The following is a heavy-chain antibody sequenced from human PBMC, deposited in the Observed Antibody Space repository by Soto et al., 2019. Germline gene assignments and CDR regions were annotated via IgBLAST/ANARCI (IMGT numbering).Heavy chain of an antibody. V-gene: IGHV6-1*01. CDR3: ARAYDILTGRSNYYYYGMDV. CDR1: GDSVSSNSAA. J-gene: IGHJ6*02. D-gene: IGHD3-9*01. CDR2: TYYRSKWYN. Sequence: PSQTLSLPCAISGDSVSSNSAAWNWIRQSPSRGLEWLGRTYYRSKWYNDYAVSVKSRITINPDTSKNQFSLQLNSVTPEDTAVYYCARAYDILTGRSNYYYYGMDVWGQGTTVTVSS.